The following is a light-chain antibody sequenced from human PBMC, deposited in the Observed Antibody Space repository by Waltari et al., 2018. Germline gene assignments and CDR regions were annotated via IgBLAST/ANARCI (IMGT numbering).Light chain of an antibody. Sequence: QSALTQPPSASGSPGQSVTISCTGNSRDVGGYNYVSWYQQHPGKAPKLMIYGVDKRPSGVPDRFSGSKSGNTASLTVSGLQAEDEADYFCASYASTRKVFGGGTKLTVL. V-gene: IGLV2-8*01. J-gene: IGLJ3*02. CDR1: SRDVGGYNY. CDR2: GVD. CDR3: ASYASTRKV.